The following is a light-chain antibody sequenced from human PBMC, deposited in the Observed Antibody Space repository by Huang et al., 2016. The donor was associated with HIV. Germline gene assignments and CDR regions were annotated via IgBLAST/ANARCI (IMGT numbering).Light chain of an antibody. CDR2: GAS. J-gene: IGKJ1*01. Sequence: EIVMTQSPATLSVSPGQRITLSCRASQSIGGNLAWYQHKPGQAPSLLIYGASTRATGIPARFSGSESATEFTLTISSLQPEDFAVYDCQQYNDWPTFGQGTKVEIK. CDR3: QQYNDWPT. V-gene: IGKV3-15*01. CDR1: QSIGGN.